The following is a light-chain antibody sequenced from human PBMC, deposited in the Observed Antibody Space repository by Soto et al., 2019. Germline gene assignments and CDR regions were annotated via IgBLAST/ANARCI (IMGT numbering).Light chain of an antibody. J-gene: IGKJ5*01. CDR3: QQRSNWPPT. CDR2: DAS. CDR1: QSVSSY. V-gene: IGKV3-11*01. Sequence: EIVLTQSPATLSLSLGERATLSCRASQSVSSYLAWYQQKPGQAPRLLIYDASNRATGIPARLSGSGSGTDFTLTISSLEPEDFAVYYGQQRSNWPPTFGQGTRLEIK.